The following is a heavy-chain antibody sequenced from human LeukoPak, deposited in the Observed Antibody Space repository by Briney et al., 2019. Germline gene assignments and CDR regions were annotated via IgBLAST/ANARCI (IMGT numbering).Heavy chain of an antibody. CDR1: GFTFSSYA. V-gene: IGHV3-30*01. Sequence: GGSLRLSCAASGFTFSSYAMHWVRQAPGKGLEWVAVISYDGSNKYYADSVKGRFTISRDNSKNTLYLQMNSLRAEDTAVYYCAREWSGFGELYGAFDIWGQGTMVTVSS. J-gene: IGHJ3*02. CDR2: ISYDGSNK. CDR3: AREWSGFGELYGAFDI. D-gene: IGHD3-10*01.